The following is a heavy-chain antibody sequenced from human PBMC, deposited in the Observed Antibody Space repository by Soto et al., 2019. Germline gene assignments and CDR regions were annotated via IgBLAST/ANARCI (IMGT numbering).Heavy chain of an antibody. V-gene: IGHV3-11*01. D-gene: IGHD2-21*02. CDR3: ARAGSVVTAILSDY. J-gene: IGHJ4*02. CDR1: GFTFRNNV. Sequence: GGLRLSCTASGFTFRNNVLSWVRQAPGKGLDWVSGITGSGRDTYYADSVKGRFTISRDNAKNSLYLQMNSLRAEDTAVYYCARAGSVVTAILSDYWGQGTLVTVSS. CDR2: ITGSGRDT.